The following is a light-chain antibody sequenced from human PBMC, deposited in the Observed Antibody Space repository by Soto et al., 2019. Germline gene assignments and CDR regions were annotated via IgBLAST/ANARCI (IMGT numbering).Light chain of an antibody. J-gene: IGKJ1*01. V-gene: IGKV3-20*01. CDR2: GAS. Sequence: EIVLTQSPGTLSLSPGERATLSCRASQSVSSSYLAWYQQKPGQAPRLLIYGASSRATGIPDRFSGSGSGTYFTLTISRLEPVDFAVYYCQQYGSSPTFGQGTKVEIK. CDR1: QSVSSSY. CDR3: QQYGSSPT.